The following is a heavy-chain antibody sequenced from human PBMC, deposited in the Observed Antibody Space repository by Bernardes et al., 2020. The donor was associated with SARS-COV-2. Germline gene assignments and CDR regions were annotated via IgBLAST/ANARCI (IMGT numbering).Heavy chain of an antibody. CDR2: INHSGST. CDR1: GGSFSGYY. Sequence: ETLSLTCAVYGGSFSGYYWSWIRQPPGKGLEWIGEINHSGSTNYNPSLKSRVTISVDTSKNQFSLKLSSVTAADTAVYYCARGHSGSYYRGAFDIWGQGTMVTVSS. J-gene: IGHJ3*02. CDR3: ARGHSGSYYRGAFDI. D-gene: IGHD1-26*01. V-gene: IGHV4-34*01.